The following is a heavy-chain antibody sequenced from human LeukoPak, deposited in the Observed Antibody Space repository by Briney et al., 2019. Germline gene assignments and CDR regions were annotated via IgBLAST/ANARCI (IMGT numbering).Heavy chain of an antibody. CDR1: GFTFSSYW. Sequence: GGSLRLSCSASGFTFSSYWMSWVRQAPGKGLGWVANIKQDGSEKYYVDSVKGRFTISRDNAKNSLYLQMNSLRAEDTAVYYCARPHHYSFDAFDIWGQGTMVTVSS. CDR3: ARPHHYSFDAFDI. CDR2: IKQDGSEK. D-gene: IGHD6-13*01. V-gene: IGHV3-7*01. J-gene: IGHJ3*02.